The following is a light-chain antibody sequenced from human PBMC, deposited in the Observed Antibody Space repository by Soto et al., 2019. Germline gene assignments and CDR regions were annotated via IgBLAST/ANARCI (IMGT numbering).Light chain of an antibody. J-gene: IGKJ1*01. Sequence: DIQMTQSPSSLSASVGDRVTITYRASQNINNFLNWYQQQPGKAPNLLIYAASSLQSGVPSRFSGSGSGTDFTLTISSLQPEDFATYYCQQSFTTPRTFGQGTKVDIK. CDR2: AAS. V-gene: IGKV1-39*01. CDR1: QNINNF. CDR3: QQSFTTPRT.